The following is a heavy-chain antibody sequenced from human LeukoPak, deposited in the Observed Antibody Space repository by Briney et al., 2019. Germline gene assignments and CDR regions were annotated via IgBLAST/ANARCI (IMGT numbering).Heavy chain of an antibody. CDR2: INPNSGGT. J-gene: IGHJ4*02. V-gene: IGHV1-2*02. CDR1: GYTFTGYY. Sequence: ASVKVSCKASGYTFTGYYMHWVRQAPGQGLEWMGWINPNSGGTNYAQKFQGRVTMTRDTSISTAYMELSRLRSEDTAVYYCARGIQLWFPFDYWGQGTLVTVSS. D-gene: IGHD5-18*01. CDR3: ARGIQLWFPFDY.